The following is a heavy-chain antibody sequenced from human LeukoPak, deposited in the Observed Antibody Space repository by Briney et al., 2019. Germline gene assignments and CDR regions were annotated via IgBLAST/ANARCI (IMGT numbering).Heavy chain of an antibody. J-gene: IGHJ6*03. CDR3: AKENPSGYDYMGSRYMDV. V-gene: IGHV3-53*05. D-gene: IGHD5-12*01. CDR2: IYSGGST. Sequence: GGSLRLSCAASGFTVSSNYMSWVRQAPGKGLEWVSVIYSGGSTYYADSVKDRFTISRDNSKNTLYLQMNSLRAEDTAVYYCAKENPSGYDYMGSRYMDVWGKGTTVTVSS. CDR1: GFTVSSNY.